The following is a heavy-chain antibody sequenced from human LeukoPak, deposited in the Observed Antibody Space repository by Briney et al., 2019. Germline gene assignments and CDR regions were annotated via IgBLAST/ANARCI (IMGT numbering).Heavy chain of an antibody. D-gene: IGHD1-26*01. CDR3: AKDPQWELVAYYFDF. CDR1: GFTFSSYA. V-gene: IGHV3-23*01. Sequence: GGSLRLSCAASGFTFSSYAMSWVRQAPGKGLEWVSAISGSGGSTYYADSVKGRFTISRDNSKNTLYLQMDSLRPEDTGLYYCAKDPQWELVAYYFDFWGQGTLVTVSS. J-gene: IGHJ4*02. CDR2: ISGSGGST.